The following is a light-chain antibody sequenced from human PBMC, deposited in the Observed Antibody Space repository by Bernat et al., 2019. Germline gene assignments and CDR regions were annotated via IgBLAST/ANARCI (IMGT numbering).Light chain of an antibody. V-gene: IGLV2-14*03. CDR2: AVA. Sequence: QSALTQPASVSGSPGQSITISCIGTSSDIGSYNYVSGYQQHPGKAPNLLIYAVANRPSGVSNRFSASKSGNTASLTISGLQAEDESDYYCSSYTGSATYVFGTGTKVTVL. J-gene: IGLJ1*01. CDR1: SSDIGSYNY. CDR3: SSYTGSATYV.